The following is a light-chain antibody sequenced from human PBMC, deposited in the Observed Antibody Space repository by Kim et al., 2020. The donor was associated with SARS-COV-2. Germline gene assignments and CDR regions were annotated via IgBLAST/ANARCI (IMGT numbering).Light chain of an antibody. Sequence: QSALTQPRSVSGSPGQSVTISCTGTSSDVGGYIYVSWYQHHPGKAPKLMIYDVTKRPSGVPDRFSGSKSGNTASLTISGLQAEDEADYYCCSYAGSYWVFGGGTQLT. V-gene: IGLV2-11*01. J-gene: IGLJ3*02. CDR1: SSDVGGYIY. CDR2: DVT. CDR3: CSYAGSYWV.